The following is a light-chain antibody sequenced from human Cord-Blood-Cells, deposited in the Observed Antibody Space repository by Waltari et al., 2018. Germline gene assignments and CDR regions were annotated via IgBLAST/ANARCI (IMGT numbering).Light chain of an antibody. CDR2: EVS. Sequence: QSALTQPPSVSGSPGQSITISCTGTSSDVGSYNLVPWYQQHPGKAPKLMIYEVSKRPSGVSNRFSGSKSGNTASLTIAGLQAEDEADYYCCSYAGSSTYVFGTGTKVTVL. CDR1: SSDVGSYNL. J-gene: IGLJ1*01. V-gene: IGLV2-23*02. CDR3: CSYAGSSTYV.